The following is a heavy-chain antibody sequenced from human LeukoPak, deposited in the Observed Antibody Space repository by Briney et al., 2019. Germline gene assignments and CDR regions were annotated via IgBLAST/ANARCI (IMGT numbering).Heavy chain of an antibody. Sequence: PGESLKISAKGSGYSCTRYWIGGVRPMPGKGLEWIGISYPGDSNTRYSPSFQGQVTISADKTISTAYLQWSSLKASDTAMYYCARGGTYYYYFDYWGQGTLVTVSS. CDR1: GYSCTRYW. CDR3: ARGGTYYYYFDY. V-gene: IGHV5-51*01. CDR2: SYPGDSNT. D-gene: IGHD1-26*01. J-gene: IGHJ4*02.